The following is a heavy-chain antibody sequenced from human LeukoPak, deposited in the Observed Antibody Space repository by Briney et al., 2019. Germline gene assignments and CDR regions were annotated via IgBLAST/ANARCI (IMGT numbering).Heavy chain of an antibody. CDR3: ASCGGIQLWSYIDY. D-gene: IGHD5-18*01. Sequence: PGGSLRLSCAASGFTFSSYAMHWVRQAPGKGLEGGAVISYDGSNKYYADSVKGRFTISRDNSKNTLYLQMNSLRAEDTAVYYCASCGGIQLWSYIDYWGQGTLVTVSS. J-gene: IGHJ4*02. CDR2: ISYDGSNK. CDR1: GFTFSSYA. V-gene: IGHV3-30*04.